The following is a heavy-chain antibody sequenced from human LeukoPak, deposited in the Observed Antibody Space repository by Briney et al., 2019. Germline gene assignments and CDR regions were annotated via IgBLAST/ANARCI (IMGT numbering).Heavy chain of an antibody. V-gene: IGHV1-69*05. CDR3: ASDGQWLGT. J-gene: IGHJ4*02. CDR2: IIPIFGTA. CDR1: GGTFSSYA. D-gene: IGHD6-19*01. Sequence: GASVKVSCKASGGTFSSYAISWVRQAPGQGLEWMGGIIPIFGTANYAQKFQGRVTMTRDTSISTAYMELSRLRSDDTAVYYCASDGQWLGTWGQGTLVTVSS.